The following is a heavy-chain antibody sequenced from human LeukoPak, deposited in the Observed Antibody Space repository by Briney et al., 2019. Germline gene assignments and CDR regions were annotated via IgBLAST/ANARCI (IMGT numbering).Heavy chain of an antibody. CDR2: INPNSGGT. CDR3: ARSSSSGDYYYGMDV. Sequence: ASVKVSCKASGYTFTGYYMHWVRQAPGQGLEWMGWINPNSGGTNYAQKFQGRVTMTRDTSISTAYMELSSLRSEDTAVYYCARSSSSGDYYYGMDVWGQGTTVTVSS. CDR1: GYTFTGYY. D-gene: IGHD6-6*01. V-gene: IGHV1-2*02. J-gene: IGHJ6*02.